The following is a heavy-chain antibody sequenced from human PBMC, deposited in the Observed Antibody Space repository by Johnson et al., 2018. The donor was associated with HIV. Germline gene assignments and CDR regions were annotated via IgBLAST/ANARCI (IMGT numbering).Heavy chain of an antibody. CDR2: VYSGGTT. J-gene: IGHJ3*02. V-gene: IGHV3-66*01. D-gene: IGHD3-10*01. CDR3: ARDTSGEGRAFDI. CDR1: RLSVSKNY. Sequence: VQLVESGGGLVQPGGSLRLSCAASRLSVSKNYMSWVRQAPGKGLEWVSVVYSGGTTHYADSVKGRFSISRDNAKNSLDLQMNSLRAEDTAVYYCARDTSGEGRAFDIWGQGTMVTVSS.